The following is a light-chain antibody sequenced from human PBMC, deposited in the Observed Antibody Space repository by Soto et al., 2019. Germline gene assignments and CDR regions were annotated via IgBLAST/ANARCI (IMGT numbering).Light chain of an antibody. CDR2: GAS. J-gene: IGKJ5*01. Sequence: IVLTQSPGTLSLSPGERATLSCRASQSVSSSYLAWYQQKPGQAPRLLIYGASGRATGIPDRFSGSGSGTDLTLTISRLEPEDFAVYYCPQYGSSPPVTCGQGTRLEIK. V-gene: IGKV3-20*01. CDR3: PQYGSSPPVT. CDR1: QSVSSSY.